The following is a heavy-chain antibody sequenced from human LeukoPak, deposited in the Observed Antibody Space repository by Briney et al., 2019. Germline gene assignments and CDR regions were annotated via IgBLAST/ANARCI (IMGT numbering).Heavy chain of an antibody. V-gene: IGHV3-23*01. CDR2: ISGSGGST. D-gene: IGHD4-23*01. CDR3: AKGPRGNSVHYYYGMDV. CDR1: GFTFSSYA. J-gene: IGHJ6*02. Sequence: GGSLRLSCAASGFTFSSYAMSWVRQAPGKGLEWVSAISGSGGSTYYADSVKGRFTISRDNSKNTLYLQMNSLRAEDTAVYYCAKGPRGNSVHYYYGMDVWGQGTTVTVSS.